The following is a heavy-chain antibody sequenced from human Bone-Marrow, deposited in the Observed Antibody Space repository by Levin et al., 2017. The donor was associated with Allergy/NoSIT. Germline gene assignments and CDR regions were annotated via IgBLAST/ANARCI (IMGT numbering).Heavy chain of an antibody. CDR1: GYTFTSFG. CDR3: ARDHSTFTLVQGISGYYYLDV. CDR2: ISVYNGDT. J-gene: IGHJ6*03. V-gene: IGHV1-18*01. Sequence: ASVKVSCRASGYTFTSFGISWVRQAPGQGLEWMGGISVYNGDTKYAENFQGRVTMTTDTSTTTAYMELRSLRSDDTAIYYCARDHSTFTLVQGISGYYYLDVWGKGTTVTVSS. D-gene: IGHD3-10*01.